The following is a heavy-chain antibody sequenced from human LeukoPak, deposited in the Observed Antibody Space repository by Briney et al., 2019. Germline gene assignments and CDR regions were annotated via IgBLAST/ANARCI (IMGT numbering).Heavy chain of an antibody. D-gene: IGHD3-16*01. CDR3: ARDADHVGTYGGY. V-gene: IGHV3-21*01. Sequence: GGSLRLSCAASGFTFSSYSMNWVRQAPGKGLEWVSSISSSSSYIYYADSVKGRFTISRDNAKNSLYLQMNSLRAEDTAVYYCARDADHVGTYGGYWGQGTLVTVSS. J-gene: IGHJ4*02. CDR1: GFTFSSYS. CDR2: ISSSSSYI.